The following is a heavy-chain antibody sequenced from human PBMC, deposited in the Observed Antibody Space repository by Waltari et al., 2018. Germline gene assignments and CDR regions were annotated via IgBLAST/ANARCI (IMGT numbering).Heavy chain of an antibody. D-gene: IGHD6-13*01. CDR3: ARGVAAAGTGTYYYYYYGMDV. J-gene: IGHJ6*02. CDR2: IIPIFGTA. V-gene: IGHV1-69*13. CDR1: GGTFSSYA. Sequence: QVQLVQSGAEVKKPGSSVKVSCKASGGTFSSYAISWVRQAPGQGLEWMGGIIPIFGTANYAQKFQGRVTITADESTSTAYMELSSLRSEDTAVYYCARGVAAAGTGTYYYYYYGMDVWGQGTTVIVSS.